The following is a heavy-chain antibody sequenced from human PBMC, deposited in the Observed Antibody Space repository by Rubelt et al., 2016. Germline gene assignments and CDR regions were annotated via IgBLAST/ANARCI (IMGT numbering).Heavy chain of an antibody. CDR3: ATASVVPAAIEDVYYYGMDV. J-gene: IGHJ6*02. D-gene: IGHD2-2*02. Sequence: GRQAPGKGLEWMGGFDPEDGETIYAQKFQGRVTMTEDTSTDTAYMELSSLRSEDTAVYYCATASVVPAAIEDVYYYGMDVWGQGTTVTVS. CDR2: FDPEDGET. V-gene: IGHV1-24*01.